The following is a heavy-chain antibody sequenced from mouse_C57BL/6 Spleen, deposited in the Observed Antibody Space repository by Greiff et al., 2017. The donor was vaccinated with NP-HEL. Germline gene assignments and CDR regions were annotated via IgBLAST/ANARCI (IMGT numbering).Heavy chain of an antibody. D-gene: IGHD1-1*01. V-gene: IGHV1-80*01. Sequence: QVQLQQSGAELVKPGASVKISCKASGYAFSSYWMNWVKQRPGKGLEWIGQIYPGDGDTNYNGKFKGKATLTADKSSSTAYMQLSSLTSEDSAVYFCARGVITTVVATNFDVWGTGTTVTVS. CDR1: GYAFSSYW. J-gene: IGHJ1*03. CDR3: ARGVITTVVATNFDV. CDR2: IYPGDGDT.